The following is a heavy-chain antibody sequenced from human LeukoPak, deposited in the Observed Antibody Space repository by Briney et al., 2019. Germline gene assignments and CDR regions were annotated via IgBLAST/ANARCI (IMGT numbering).Heavy chain of an antibody. V-gene: IGHV3-21*01. J-gene: IGHJ6*02. CDR1: GFTFSSYA. CDR3: ARDPSSYYYDSSGYDYGMDV. CDR2: ISSSSSYI. D-gene: IGHD3-22*01. Sequence: GGSLRLSCAASGFTFSSYAMRWVRQAPGKGLEWVSSISSSSSYIYYADSVKGRFTISRDNAKNSLYLQMNSLRAEDTAVYYCARDPSSYYYDSSGYDYGMDVWGQGTTVTVSS.